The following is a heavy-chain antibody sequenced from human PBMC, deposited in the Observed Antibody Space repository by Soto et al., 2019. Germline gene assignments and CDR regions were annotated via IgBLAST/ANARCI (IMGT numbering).Heavy chain of an antibody. CDR2: IIPIFGTA. CDR3: ARDCDPCSGHDTSLLHHKVVDV. V-gene: IGHV1-69*13. CDR1: GGTFSSYA. Sequence: SVKVSFKASGGTFSSYAMSWVRQAPGQGLEWMGGIIPIFGTANYAQKFQGRVTITADESTSTAYMELSSLRSEDTAVNYCARDCDPCSGHDTSLLHHKVVDVWVQGTTVTVS. D-gene: IGHD2-15*01. J-gene: IGHJ6*01.